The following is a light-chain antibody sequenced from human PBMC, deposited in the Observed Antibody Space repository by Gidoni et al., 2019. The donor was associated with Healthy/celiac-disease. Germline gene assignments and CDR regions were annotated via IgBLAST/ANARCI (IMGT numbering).Light chain of an antibody. J-gene: IGKJ2*01. Sequence: DIQMTQSPSSLSASVGDRLTITCRASHSISSYLNWYQQKPGKAPQLLLYAASSLQSGVPSRFSGSGSGTNFTLTISSLHPEDFATFYCQQSYNTPYPFGQGPKLEIK. CDR1: HSISSY. CDR3: QQSYNTPYP. V-gene: IGKV1-39*01. CDR2: AAS.